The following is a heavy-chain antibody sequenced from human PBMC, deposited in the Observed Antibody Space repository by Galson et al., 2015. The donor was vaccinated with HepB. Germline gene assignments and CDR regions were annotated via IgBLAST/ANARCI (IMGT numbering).Heavy chain of an antibody. J-gene: IGHJ3*02. V-gene: IGHV1-18*01. D-gene: IGHD1-26*01. CDR3: ARASRIAGGGSDI. Sequence: SVKVSCKASGYTFSSYGIIWVRQAPGQGLEWLGWISVYNGNTKYTQNLQGRVTMTTDTSTSTAYMELRSLRSDDTAVYYCARASRIAGGGSDIWGQGTMVTVSS. CDR1: GYTFSSYG. CDR2: ISVYNGNT.